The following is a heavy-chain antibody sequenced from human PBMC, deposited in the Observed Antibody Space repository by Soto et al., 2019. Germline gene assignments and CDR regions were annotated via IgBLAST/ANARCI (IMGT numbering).Heavy chain of an antibody. CDR2: ISGGGDST. J-gene: IGHJ6*02. Sequence: HPGGSLRLSCAASGSTFTNYAMSWVRQAPGKGLEWVSSISGGGDSTFYADSVKGRFAISRDTSSNTLYLQMNSLRAEDTAVYYCTRRGDSYYYGMAVWGQGTTVTVSS. D-gene: IGHD3-10*01. CDR1: GSTFTNYA. V-gene: IGHV3-23*01. CDR3: TRRGDSYYYGMAV.